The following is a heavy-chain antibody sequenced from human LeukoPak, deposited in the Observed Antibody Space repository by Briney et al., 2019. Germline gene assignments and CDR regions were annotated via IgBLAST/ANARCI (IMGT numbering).Heavy chain of an antibody. Sequence: ASVKVSCTASGGSFSTYAVSWVRQAPGQGLEWMGRIYPMLGVDNYAQRFQGRVTITADKPTGTAYMELNRLTSEDTAVYYCAREGSGTSSPMAYWGQGTLVTVSS. CDR2: IYPMLGVD. V-gene: IGHV1-69*04. D-gene: IGHD1-14*01. CDR1: GGSFSTYA. CDR3: AREGSGTSSPMAY. J-gene: IGHJ4*02.